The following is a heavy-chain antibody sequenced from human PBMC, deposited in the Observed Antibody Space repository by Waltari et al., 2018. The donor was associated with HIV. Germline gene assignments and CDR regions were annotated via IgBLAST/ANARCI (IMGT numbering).Heavy chain of an antibody. CDR2: IYYSGST. D-gene: IGHD7-27*01. Sequence: QVQLQESGPGLVKPSETLSLTCAVSDYLITSVYYWGWIRQAPGKGLEWIGNIYYSGSTYYNPSLKSRVTISVDTSKNHFSLKLSSLTAADTAIYYCANLESNWGAFDIWGQGTMVTVSS. CDR3: ANLESNWGAFDI. V-gene: IGHV4-38-2*01. J-gene: IGHJ3*02. CDR1: DYLITSVYY.